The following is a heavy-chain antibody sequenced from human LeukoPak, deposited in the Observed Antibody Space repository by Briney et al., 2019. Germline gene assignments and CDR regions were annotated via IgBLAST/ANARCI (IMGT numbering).Heavy chain of an antibody. V-gene: IGHV4-59*08. Sequence: SETLSLTCTVSGGSISSYYWSWIRQPPGKGLEWIGYIYYSGSTNYNPSLKSRVTISVDTSKNQFSLKLSSVTAADTAVYYCARHDVLWFGKSSFDYWGQGTLVTVSS. CDR1: GGSISSYY. D-gene: IGHD3-10*01. CDR3: ARHDVLWFGKSSFDY. CDR2: IYYSGST. J-gene: IGHJ4*02.